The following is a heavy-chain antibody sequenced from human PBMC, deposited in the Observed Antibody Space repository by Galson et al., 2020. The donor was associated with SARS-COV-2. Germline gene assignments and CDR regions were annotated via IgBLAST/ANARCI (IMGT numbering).Heavy chain of an antibody. V-gene: IGHV3-9*01. D-gene: IGHD1-26*01. Sequence: APGKGLEWVSGISWNSDNIGYADSVKGRFTISRDNAKNSLYLQMNSLRAEDTALYYCAKDRASSGSYYYGMDVWGQGTTVTVSS. J-gene: IGHJ6*02. CDR2: ISWNSDNI. CDR3: AKDRASSGSYYYGMDV.